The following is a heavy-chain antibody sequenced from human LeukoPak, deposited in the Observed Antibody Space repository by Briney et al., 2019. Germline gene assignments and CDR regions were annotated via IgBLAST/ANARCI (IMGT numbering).Heavy chain of an antibody. CDR2: INHSGST. V-gene: IGHV4-34*01. D-gene: IGHD2-21*02. CDR3: ARHGHHGDHDY. Sequence: SETLSLTCAVYGGSFSGYYWSWVRQPPVKGLEWIGEINHSGSTYYNPSLKSRVTISVDTSKNQFSLKLTSVTAADTAVYYCARHGHHGDHDYWGQGTLVTVSS. J-gene: IGHJ4*02. CDR1: GGSFSGYY.